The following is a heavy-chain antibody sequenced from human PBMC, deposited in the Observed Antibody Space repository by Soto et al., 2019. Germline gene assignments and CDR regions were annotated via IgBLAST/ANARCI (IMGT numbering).Heavy chain of an antibody. CDR2: IWYDGSKK. J-gene: IGHJ6*02. V-gene: IGHV3-33*01. CDR3: ARDAAYYSLWSGYYPSRNGMDV. D-gene: IGHD3-3*01. Sequence: VQVVESGGGVVQPGRSLRLSCAAYGFTFSSFGMHWFRQAPGKGLEGVSLIWYDGSKKSYGDSVKGRFTISRDNSRNTVYLQMNSLRADDTAVYYCARDAAYYSLWSGYYPSRNGMDVWGQGTTVTVSS. CDR1: GFTFSSFG.